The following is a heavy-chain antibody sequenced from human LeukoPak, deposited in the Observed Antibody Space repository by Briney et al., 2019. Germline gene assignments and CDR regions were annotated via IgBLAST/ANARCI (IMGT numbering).Heavy chain of an antibody. J-gene: IGHJ6*02. CDR1: GLTFSIYS. D-gene: IGHD2-15*01. V-gene: IGHV3-21*01. Sequence: GGSLSLSCAASGLTFSIYSMNWVRQAPGKGLEWVSSIISSSSYIYYADSVKGRFTISRDNATNSLYLQMNSLRAEDTAVYYCATSPSKEGYCSGGSCYSGYYYGMDVWGQGTTVTVSS. CDR3: ATSPSKEGYCSGGSCYSGYYYGMDV. CDR2: IISSSSYI.